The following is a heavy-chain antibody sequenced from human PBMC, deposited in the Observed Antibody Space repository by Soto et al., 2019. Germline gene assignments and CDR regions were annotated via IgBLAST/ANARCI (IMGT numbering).Heavy chain of an antibody. Sequence: SGPTLVNPTQNLTLTCTFSGFSLSTSGMCVSWIRQPPGKALEWLARIDWDDNKYYNTSLVTRVTISKDTSKNQVVFTMTNMDPLDTATYYCARTRVSSWGGHPYYYYGVDVWGQGTTVTVSS. J-gene: IGHJ6*02. D-gene: IGHD2-2*01. CDR1: GFSLSTSGMC. CDR3: ARTRVSSWGGHPYYYYGVDV. CDR2: IDWDDNK. V-gene: IGHV2-70*11.